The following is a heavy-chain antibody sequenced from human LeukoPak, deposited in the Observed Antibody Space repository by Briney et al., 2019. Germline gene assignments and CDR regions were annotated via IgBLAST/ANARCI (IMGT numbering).Heavy chain of an antibody. D-gene: IGHD5-18*01. J-gene: IGHJ4*02. V-gene: IGHV4-39*07. CDR1: GGSISSSNDY. Sequence: SETLSLTCTVSGGSISSSNDYWGWIRQPPGKGLEWIGSIYYSGSTYYNPSLKSRVTISVDTSKNQFSLKLSSVTAADTAVYYCARAKPDTAPFDYWGQGTLVTVSS. CDR2: IYYSGST. CDR3: ARAKPDTAPFDY.